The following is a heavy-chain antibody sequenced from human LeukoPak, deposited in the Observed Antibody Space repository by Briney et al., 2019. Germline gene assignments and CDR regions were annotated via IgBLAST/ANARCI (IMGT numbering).Heavy chain of an antibody. Sequence: SETLSLACTVSGGSISSGGYYWSWIRQHPGKGLEWIGYIYYSGSTYYNPSLKSRVTISVDTSKNQFSLQLSSVTAADTAVYYCARLAAEKYYYYYMDVWEKGTTVTVSS. D-gene: IGHD2-15*01. CDR2: IYYSGST. V-gene: IGHV4-31*03. J-gene: IGHJ6*03. CDR3: ARLAAEKYYYYYMDV. CDR1: GGSISSGGYY.